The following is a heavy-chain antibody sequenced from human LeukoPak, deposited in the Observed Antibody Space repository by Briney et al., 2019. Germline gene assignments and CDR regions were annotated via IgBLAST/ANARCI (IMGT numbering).Heavy chain of an antibody. CDR1: GFTFSSYG. J-gene: IGHJ6*02. V-gene: IGHV3-30*03. CDR3: ARDGDYYDSSGYRITYYYYGMDV. D-gene: IGHD3-22*01. Sequence: PGRSLRLSCAASGFTFSSYGMHWVRQAPGKGLEWVAVISYDGSNKYYADSVKGRFTISRDNAKNSLYLQMNSLRAEDTAVYYCARDGDYYDSSGYRITYYYYGMDVWGQGTTVTVSS. CDR2: ISYDGSNK.